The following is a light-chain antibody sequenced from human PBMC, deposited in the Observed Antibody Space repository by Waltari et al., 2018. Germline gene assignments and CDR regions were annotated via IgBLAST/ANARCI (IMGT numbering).Light chain of an antibody. CDR3: QSYVRLPAT. Sequence: EIVLTQSPGTLSLSPGERATLSCRASQSVSKYLAWYQQKPGQAPRLLIYDASIRVTGVPDRFSGSGSGTDFSLTISRLEPEDFAVDYCQSYVRLPATFGQGTKVEIK. J-gene: IGKJ1*01. CDR1: QSVSKY. CDR2: DAS. V-gene: IGKV3D-20*02.